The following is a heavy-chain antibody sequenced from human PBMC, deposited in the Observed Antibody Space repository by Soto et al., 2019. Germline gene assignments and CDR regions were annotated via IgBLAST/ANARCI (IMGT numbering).Heavy chain of an antibody. D-gene: IGHD3-10*01. CDR3: ARTQYLSMVRGACYGMDV. J-gene: IGHJ6*02. V-gene: IGHV4-31*03. CDR1: GGSISSGGYY. Sequence: QVQLQESGPGLVKPSQTLSLTCTVSGGSISSGGYYWSWIRQHPGKGLEWIGHIYYSGTIYYNPSHRSRVTISVDTSKNQFSLKLRSVTAADTAVSYCARTQYLSMVRGACYGMDVWGQGTTVTVSS. CDR2: IYYSGTI.